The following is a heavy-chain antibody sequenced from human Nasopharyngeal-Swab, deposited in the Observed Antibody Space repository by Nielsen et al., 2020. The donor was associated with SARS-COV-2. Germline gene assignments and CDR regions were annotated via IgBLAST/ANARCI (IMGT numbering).Heavy chain of an antibody. D-gene: IGHD3-9*01. V-gene: IGHV3-53*01. CDR2: IYSGGST. CDR1: GFTVSSNY. J-gene: IGHJ6*02. CDR3: ARVAAGGFDWYSRYYGMDV. Sequence: GESLKISWAASGFTVSSNYMSWVRQAPGKGLEWVSVIYSGGSTYYADSVKGRFTISRDNSKNTLYLQMNSLRAEDTAVYYCARVAAGGFDWYSRYYGMDVWGQGTTVTVSS.